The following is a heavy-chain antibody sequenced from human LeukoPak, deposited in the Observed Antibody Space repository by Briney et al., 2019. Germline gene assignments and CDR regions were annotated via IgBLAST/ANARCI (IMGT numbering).Heavy chain of an antibody. CDR1: GFTFSSYG. D-gene: IGHD3-16*01. CDR3: AKDHTIMIMSGDLDY. V-gene: IGHV3-30*18. Sequence: GRSLRLSCAASGFTFSSYGMHWVRQAPGKGLEWVAAISYDGSNKNYEDSVKGRFTISRDNSKNTLYLHMNSLRAEDTAVYYCAKDHTIMIMSGDLDYWGQGTLVTVSS. J-gene: IGHJ4*02. CDR2: ISYDGSNK.